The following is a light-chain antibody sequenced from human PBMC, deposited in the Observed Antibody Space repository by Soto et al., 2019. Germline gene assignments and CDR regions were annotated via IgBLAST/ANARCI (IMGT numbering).Light chain of an antibody. CDR2: AAS. CDR1: QGISSY. CDR3: QQYYSYPSGT. J-gene: IGKJ1*01. Sequence: AIRMTQSPSSLSASTGDRVTITCRASQGISSYLAWYQQKPGKAPKLLIYAASTLQSGVPSRFSGSGSGTDFTLTISSLQYEDFATYYCQQYYSYPSGTFGQGTKVEIK. V-gene: IGKV1-8*01.